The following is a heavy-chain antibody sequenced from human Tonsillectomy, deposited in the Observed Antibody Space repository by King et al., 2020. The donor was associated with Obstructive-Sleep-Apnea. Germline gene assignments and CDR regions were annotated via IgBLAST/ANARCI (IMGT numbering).Heavy chain of an antibody. Sequence: QLQESGPGLVKPSETLSLTCTVSGGSISSYSWTWIRQPPGKGLEWIGYIYNTGSTNYNPSLKSRVTISIDTSKNQFSLKLSSVTAADTAVYYCVRVWSTVVTNDAFDIWGQGTMVTVSS. J-gene: IGHJ3*02. D-gene: IGHD4-23*01. CDR1: GGSISSYS. CDR2: IYNTGST. V-gene: IGHV4-59*01. CDR3: VRVWSTVVTNDAFDI.